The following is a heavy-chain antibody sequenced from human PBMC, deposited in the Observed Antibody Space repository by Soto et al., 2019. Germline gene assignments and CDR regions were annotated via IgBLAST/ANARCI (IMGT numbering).Heavy chain of an antibody. V-gene: IGHV3-23*01. CDR2: ISGSGGSI. CDR1: GFTFRSYA. Sequence: GGSLRLSCASSGFTFRSYAMSLVRQAPGKGLEWVSAISGSGGSIYYADSVKGRFTISRDNSKNTLYLQMNSLRAEDTAVYYCAKDSTVGTHDYWGQGTLVTVSS. D-gene: IGHD1-26*01. CDR3: AKDSTVGTHDY. J-gene: IGHJ4*02.